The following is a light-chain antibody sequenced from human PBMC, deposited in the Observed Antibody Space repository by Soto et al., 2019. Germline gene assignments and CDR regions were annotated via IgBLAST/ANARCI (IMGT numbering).Light chain of an antibody. CDR1: SSDVGGYNY. J-gene: IGLJ1*01. Sequence: QSALTQPASVSGSPGQSITISCTGTSSDVGGYNYVSWYQQHPGKAPKLMIYEVTNRPSGVSNRFSASKSGNTASLTISGLQVEDEADYYCGSYTSSSTLFVFGTGTKVTVL. CDR3: GSYTSSSTLFV. V-gene: IGLV2-14*01. CDR2: EVT.